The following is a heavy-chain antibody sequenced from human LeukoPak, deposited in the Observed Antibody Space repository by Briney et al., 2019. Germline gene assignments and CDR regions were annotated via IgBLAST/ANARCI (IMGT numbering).Heavy chain of an antibody. D-gene: IGHD6-13*01. CDR1: GYSFTTYW. Sequence: GESLQISCRASGYSFTTYWIGWVRQMPGKGLEWMGVIFPADSDTRYSPSFQGQVTISADKSISTAYLQWSSLKASDTAMYYCASVYSSTSWDYWGQGTLVTVSS. CDR2: IFPADSDT. V-gene: IGHV5-51*01. J-gene: IGHJ4*02. CDR3: ASVYSSTSWDY.